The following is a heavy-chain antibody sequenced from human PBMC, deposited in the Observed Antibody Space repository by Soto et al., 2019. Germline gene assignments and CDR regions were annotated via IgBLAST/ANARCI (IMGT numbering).Heavy chain of an antibody. J-gene: IGHJ6*02. D-gene: IGHD5-12*01. CDR3: ARPIVATIVDYYYGMDV. V-gene: IGHV1-69*12. CDR2: IIPIFGTA. Sequence: QVQLVQSGAEVKKPGSSVKVSCKASGGTFSSYAISWVRQAPGQGLEWMGGIIPIFGTANYAQKFQGRVTITADESTSTAYMELRSLRSEDTAVYYCARPIVATIVDYYYGMDVWGQGTTVTVSS. CDR1: GGTFSSYA.